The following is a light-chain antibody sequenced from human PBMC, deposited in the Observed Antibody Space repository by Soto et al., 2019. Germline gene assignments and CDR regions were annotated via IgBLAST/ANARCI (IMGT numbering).Light chain of an antibody. V-gene: IGKV3-11*01. CDR1: QSVSRY. J-gene: IGKJ1*01. CDR2: DAS. CDR3: QQRET. Sequence: EIVSTQSPATLSLSPGERATLSCRASQSVSRYLAWYQQKPGQAPRLLIYDASNRATGIPARFSGSGSETDFTLTISSLEPEDFAVYYCQQRETFGQGTKVEIK.